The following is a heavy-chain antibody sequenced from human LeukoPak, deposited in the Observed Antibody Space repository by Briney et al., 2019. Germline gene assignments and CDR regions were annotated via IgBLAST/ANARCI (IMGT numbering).Heavy chain of an antibody. Sequence: PGGSLRLSCAASGFNFDDHAMFWVRQAPGRGLEWVSGISWDSRSKDYADSVKGRFTISRENAKNSLYLQMNSLRTEDTALYYCASSGSAWGQGTPVTVSS. V-gene: IGHV3-9*01. D-gene: IGHD3-10*01. CDR2: ISWDSRSK. CDR3: ASSGSA. J-gene: IGHJ5*02. CDR1: GFNFDDHA.